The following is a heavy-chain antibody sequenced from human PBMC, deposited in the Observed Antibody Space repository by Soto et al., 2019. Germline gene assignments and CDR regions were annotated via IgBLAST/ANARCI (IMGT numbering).Heavy chain of an antibody. D-gene: IGHD4-17*01. V-gene: IGHV3-30*18. J-gene: IGHJ4*02. CDR2: ISYDGSNK. CDR1: GFTFSSYG. CDR3: AKGGDYGPYFDY. Sequence: QVQLVESGGGVVQPGRSLRLSCAASGFTFSSYGMHWVRQAPGKGLEWVAVISYDGSNKYYADSVKGRFIISRDNSKNTLYLQMNSLRAEDTAVYYCAKGGDYGPYFDYWGQGTLVTVSS.